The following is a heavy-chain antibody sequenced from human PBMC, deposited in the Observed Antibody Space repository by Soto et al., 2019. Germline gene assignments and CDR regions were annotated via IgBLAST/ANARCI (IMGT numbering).Heavy chain of an antibody. J-gene: IGHJ4*02. CDR1: ESTFTSYA. D-gene: IGHD4-4*01. CDR3: ARELQGLYYFDY. V-gene: IGHV1-3*01. Sequence: ASVMDSCKTSESTFTSYAMHWVRQAPGQSLEWMGWINAGNGNTKYSQKFQGRVTITRDTSASTAYMELSSLRSEDTAVYYCARELQGLYYFDYWGLGTLVTVSS. CDR2: INAGNGNT.